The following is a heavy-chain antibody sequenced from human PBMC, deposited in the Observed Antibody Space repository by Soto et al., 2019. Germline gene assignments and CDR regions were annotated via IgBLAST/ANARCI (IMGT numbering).Heavy chain of an antibody. CDR2: IWYDGTQK. CDR3: ARAGGTTVTGLWHFDS. Sequence: GSLRLSCEASGFTFNTYSMHWVRQPPGKGLEWLAAIWYDGTQKYYADSVKGRFIISRDNSKKTLYLEMNSLRAEDTAVYYCARAGGTTVTGLWHFDSWGQGTLVTVSS. V-gene: IGHV3-33*01. J-gene: IGHJ4*02. CDR1: GFTFNTYS. D-gene: IGHD4-17*01.